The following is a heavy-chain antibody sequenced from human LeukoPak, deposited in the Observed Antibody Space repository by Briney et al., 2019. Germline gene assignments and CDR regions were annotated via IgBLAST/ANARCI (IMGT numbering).Heavy chain of an antibody. V-gene: IGHV4-34*01. D-gene: IGHD6-13*01. CDR1: GGSFSGYY. CDR2: INHSGST. J-gene: IGHJ4*02. CDR3: ARSLRYSSSWYY. Sequence: PSETLSLTCAVYGGSFSGYYWSWIRQPPGKGLEWIGEINHSGSTNYNPSLKSRVIISVDTSKNQFSLKLSSVTAADTAVYYCARSLRYSSSWYYWGQGTLVTVSS.